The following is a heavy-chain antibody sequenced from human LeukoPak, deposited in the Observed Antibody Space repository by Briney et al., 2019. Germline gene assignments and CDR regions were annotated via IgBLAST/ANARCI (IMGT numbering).Heavy chain of an antibody. CDR2: IYYSGST. D-gene: IGHD6-13*01. CDR1: GGSISSYY. Sequence: PSETPSLTCTVSGGSISSYYWSWIRQPPGKGLEWIGYIYYSGSTNYNPSLKSRVTISVDTSKNQFSLKLSSVTAADTAVYYCARDWRYSSSWPNWFDPWGQGTLVTVSS. CDR3: ARDWRYSSSWPNWFDP. V-gene: IGHV4-59*01. J-gene: IGHJ5*02.